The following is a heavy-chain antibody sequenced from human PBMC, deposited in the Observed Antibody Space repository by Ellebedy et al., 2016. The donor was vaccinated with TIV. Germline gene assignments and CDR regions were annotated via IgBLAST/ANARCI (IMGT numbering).Heavy chain of an antibody. V-gene: IGHV3-53*01. Sequence: GESLKISCAASGFTVSSNYMSWVRQAPGKGLEWVSVIYSGGSTYYADSVKGRFTISRDNSKNTLYLQMNSLRAEDTAVYYCASGTRYHSDYWGQGTLVTVSS. D-gene: IGHD1-1*01. CDR3: ASGTRYHSDY. CDR1: GFTVSSNY. J-gene: IGHJ4*02. CDR2: IYSGGST.